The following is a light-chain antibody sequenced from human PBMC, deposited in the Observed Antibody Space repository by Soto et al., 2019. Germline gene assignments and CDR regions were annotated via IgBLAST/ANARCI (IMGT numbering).Light chain of an antibody. V-gene: IGLV1-44*01. Sequence: QSVLTQPPSASGTPGQRVTISCSGSSSNIGSNTVAWYQQLPQTAPKLLVHSNNERPSGVPDRFSGAKSGTSASLVISGLQSDDEADFYCAEWYDSLSGTVFGGGTKLTVL. CDR2: SNN. J-gene: IGLJ3*02. CDR1: SSNIGSNT. CDR3: AEWYDSLSGTV.